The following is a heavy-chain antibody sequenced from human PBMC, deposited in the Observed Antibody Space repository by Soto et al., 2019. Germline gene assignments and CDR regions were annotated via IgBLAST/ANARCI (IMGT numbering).Heavy chain of an antibody. CDR3: AKTTNCYYSLDV. D-gene: IGHD2-21*01. Sequence: EVQLVESGGGLIQPGGSLKLSCAASGFSVSSDYMSWVRQAPGKGLEWVAVIYTIGSTYYAGSVMGRFTISRDTSRNTLYLQMSTLRAEDTAVYFCAKTTNCYYSLDVWGQGTTVSVSS. J-gene: IGHJ6*02. CDR2: IYTIGST. V-gene: IGHV3-53*01. CDR1: GFSVSSDY.